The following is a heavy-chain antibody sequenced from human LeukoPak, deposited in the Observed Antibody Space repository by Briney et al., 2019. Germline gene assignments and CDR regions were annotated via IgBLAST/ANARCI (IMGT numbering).Heavy chain of an antibody. J-gene: IGHJ4*02. V-gene: IGHV5-51*01. CDR2: IYPGDSDT. Sequence: GESLKISCKGSGYGFTNYWIGWVRQMPGKGLKWMGIIYPGDSDTRYIPSFQGQVTISADKSISTAYLQWSSLKASDTAVYYCARRVDSYWFFDYWGQGTLVTVSS. D-gene: IGHD2-8*02. CDR1: GYGFTNYW. CDR3: ARRVDSYWFFDY.